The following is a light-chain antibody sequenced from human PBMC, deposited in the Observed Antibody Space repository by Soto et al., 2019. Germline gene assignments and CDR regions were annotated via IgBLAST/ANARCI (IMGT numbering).Light chain of an antibody. J-gene: IGLJ1*01. Sequence: QSVLTQPASLSVSPGESIAISCTGTSSDVGGYDYVSWYQQHPDKAPKLIIYEVTKRPSGVSNRFSGSKSGNTASLTISGLQPDDEADYYCSSHTSGDTRVFGSGTKVTVL. CDR1: SSDVGGYDY. V-gene: IGLV2-14*01. CDR3: SSHTSGDTRV. CDR2: EVT.